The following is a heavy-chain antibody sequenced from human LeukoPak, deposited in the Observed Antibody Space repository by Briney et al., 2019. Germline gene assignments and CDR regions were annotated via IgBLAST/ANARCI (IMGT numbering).Heavy chain of an antibody. CDR1: GGSISSYY. CDR3: ARGLHAVDY. Sequence: SETLSLTCTVSGGSISSYYWSWIRQPPGKGLEWIGYIYYSVATNYNPSLKSRVTISVDTSKNQFSLKLSSVTAADTAVYYCARGLHAVDYWGQGTLVTVSS. CDR2: IYYSVAT. V-gene: IGHV4-59*01. J-gene: IGHJ4*02. D-gene: IGHD5-24*01.